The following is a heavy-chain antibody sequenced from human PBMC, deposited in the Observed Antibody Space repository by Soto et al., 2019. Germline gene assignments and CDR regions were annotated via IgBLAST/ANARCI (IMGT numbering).Heavy chain of an antibody. Sequence: QVQLVQSGAEVKKPGASVKVSCKASGYIFTAYSMHWVRQAPGQGLEWMGVVNPSGGYTNYAQKFQGRITMTRNTSTSTVYMDLSSLTAEDTAVYYCAREENCRAGICYSEYYQRWGQGTLVTVSS. CDR3: AREENCRAGICYSEYYQR. V-gene: IGHV1-46*01. D-gene: IGHD2-15*01. CDR1: GYIFTAYS. J-gene: IGHJ1*01. CDR2: VNPSGGYT.